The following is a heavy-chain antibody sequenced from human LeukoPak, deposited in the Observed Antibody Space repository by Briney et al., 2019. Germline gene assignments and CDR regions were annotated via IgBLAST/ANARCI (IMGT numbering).Heavy chain of an antibody. J-gene: IGHJ4*02. CDR2: ISPCSGIK. D-gene: IGHD3-9*01. CDR1: GSTFSSYS. Sequence: GGSLRLSCAASGSTFSSYSMNWVRQAPGKGLELVSHISPCSGIKSYADSVKGRFTISRDNAKNSLFLQMNSLRDEDTAVYYCARDHDWAFDYWGQGALVTVSS. V-gene: IGHV3-48*02. CDR3: ARDHDWAFDY.